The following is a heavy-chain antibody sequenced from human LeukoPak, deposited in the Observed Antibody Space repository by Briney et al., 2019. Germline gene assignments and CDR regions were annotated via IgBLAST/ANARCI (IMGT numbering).Heavy chain of an antibody. J-gene: IGHJ4*02. CDR2: MSWDGGST. CDR3: ANLGYDSSGSGVVDDY. V-gene: IGHV3-43D*04. CDR1: GTTLDVFA. D-gene: IGHD3-22*01. Sequence: GFRRLSCAASGTTLDVFAMHWDHQGPGYGLEPVSLMSWDGGSTYYADSVKGRFTISRDNSKNSLHLQMNSLRAEDTALYYCANLGYDSSGSGVVDDYWGPGTLVTVSS.